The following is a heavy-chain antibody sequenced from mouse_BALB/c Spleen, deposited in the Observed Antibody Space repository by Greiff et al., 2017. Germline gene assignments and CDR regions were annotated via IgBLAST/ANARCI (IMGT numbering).Heavy chain of an antibody. V-gene: IGHV5-6-4*01. J-gene: IGHJ3*01. Sequence: EVQGVESGGGLVKPGGSLKLSCAASGFTFSSYTMSWVRQTPEKRLEWVATISSGGSYTYYPDSVKGRFTISRDNAKNTLYLQMSSLKSEDTAMYYCTRMGSSGFAYWGQGTLVTVSA. CDR3: TRMGSSGFAY. CDR2: ISSGGSYT. D-gene: IGHD3-1*01. CDR1: GFTFSSYT.